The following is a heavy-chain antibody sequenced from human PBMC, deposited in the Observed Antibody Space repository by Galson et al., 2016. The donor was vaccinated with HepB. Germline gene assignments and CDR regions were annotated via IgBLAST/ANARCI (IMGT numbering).Heavy chain of an antibody. Sequence: SVKVSCKASGYTFTSYYMHWVRQAPGQGLEWMGIINPSGGSTSYAQKFQGRVTVTRDTSTSTVYMELSSLRSEDTAVYYCARGTGTGGYFDYWGQGTLVTFSS. CDR2: INPSGGST. V-gene: IGHV1-46*01. D-gene: IGHD3/OR15-3a*01. CDR3: ARGTGTGGYFDY. CDR1: GYTFTSYY. J-gene: IGHJ4*02.